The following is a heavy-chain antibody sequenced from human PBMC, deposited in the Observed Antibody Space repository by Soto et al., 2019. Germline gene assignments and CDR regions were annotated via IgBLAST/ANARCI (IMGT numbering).Heavy chain of an antibody. J-gene: IGHJ6*03. D-gene: IGHD3-3*01. Sequence: QLQLQESGPGLVKASETLSLTCTVSGGSISSSRYYWGWIRQPPGKGLEWIATIHYSGSTYYNPSLKRRVIISEDTSKNQLSLELGSVTAADTAVYYCASQAGDSWGGYNRDCFYMDVWGKGTTVTVSS. CDR1: GGSISSSRYY. CDR2: IHYSGST. CDR3: ASQAGDSWGGYNRDCFYMDV. V-gene: IGHV4-39*01.